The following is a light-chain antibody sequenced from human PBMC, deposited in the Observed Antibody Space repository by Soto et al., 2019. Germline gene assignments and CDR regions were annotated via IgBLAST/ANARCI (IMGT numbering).Light chain of an antibody. Sequence: QSVLTQPASVSGSPGQSITISCTGTSSDVGSYNYVSWYQQHPGKAPKVMIYDVSNRPSGVSYRFSGSKSGNTASLTISGLQAEDGADYYCSSYTTSSTYVFGTGTKLTVL. V-gene: IGLV2-14*01. CDR1: SSDVGSYNY. CDR2: DVS. CDR3: SSYTTSSTYV. J-gene: IGLJ1*01.